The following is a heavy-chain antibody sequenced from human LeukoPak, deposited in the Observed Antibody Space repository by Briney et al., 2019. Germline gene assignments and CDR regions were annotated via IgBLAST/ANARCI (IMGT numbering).Heavy chain of an antibody. CDR2: ISGSSRTI. Sequence: AGGSLRLSCAASGLSFSTYSMNWVRQAPGKGLEWLSYISGSSRTIYYADSVMGRFTISRDNAKSSLYLQMNSLRVEDTAVYYCAREGGYWGQGTLVTVSS. CDR1: GLSFSTYS. D-gene: IGHD2-15*01. CDR3: AREGGY. V-gene: IGHV3-48*01. J-gene: IGHJ4*02.